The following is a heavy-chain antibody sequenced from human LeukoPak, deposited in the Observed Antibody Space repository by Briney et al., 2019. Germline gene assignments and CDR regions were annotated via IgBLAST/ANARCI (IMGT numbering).Heavy chain of an antibody. Sequence: PGGSLRLSCAASGFTVSSNYMSWVRQAPGKGLEWVSVIYSGGSTYYADSVKGRFTISRDNSKNTLYLQMNSLRAEDTAVYYCARGNSDYYYYYMDVWGKGTTVTVSS. CDR1: GFTVSSNY. D-gene: IGHD4-23*01. J-gene: IGHJ6*03. V-gene: IGHV3-53*01. CDR2: IYSGGST. CDR3: ARGNSDYYYYYMDV.